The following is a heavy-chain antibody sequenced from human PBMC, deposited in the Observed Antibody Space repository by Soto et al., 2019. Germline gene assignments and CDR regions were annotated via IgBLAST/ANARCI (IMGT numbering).Heavy chain of an antibody. CDR1: GGSISSSSYY. D-gene: IGHD4-17*01. CDR3: ARLSYGDYYYYYYYMDV. V-gene: IGHV4-39*01. CDR2: IYYSGST. J-gene: IGHJ6*03. Sequence: SETLSLTCTVSGGSISSSSYYWGWIRQPPGKGLEWIGSIYYSGSTYYNPSLKSRVTISVDTSKNQFSLKLSSVTAADTAVYYCARLSYGDYYYYYYYMDVWGKGTTVTVSS.